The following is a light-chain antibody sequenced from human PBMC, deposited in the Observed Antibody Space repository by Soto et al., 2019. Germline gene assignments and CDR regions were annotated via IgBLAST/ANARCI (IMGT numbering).Light chain of an antibody. Sequence: QSVLTQPASVSGSRGQSITISCTVTSSDVGGYNYVSWYQQHPGKAPKLMIYEVSNRPSGVSNRFSGSKSGNTASLTISGLQAEDEADYYCSSYTSSSRYVFGTGTKVTVL. CDR1: SSDVGGYNY. CDR3: SSYTSSSRYV. CDR2: EVS. V-gene: IGLV2-14*01. J-gene: IGLJ1*01.